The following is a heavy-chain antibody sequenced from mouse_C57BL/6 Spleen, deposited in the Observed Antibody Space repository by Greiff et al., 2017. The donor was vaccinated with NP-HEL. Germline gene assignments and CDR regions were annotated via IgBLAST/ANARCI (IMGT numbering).Heavy chain of an antibody. D-gene: IGHD2-1*01. CDR3: ARPFYYGPTGYFDV. CDR2: ISNGGGST. CDR1: GFTFSDYY. Sequence: EVQGVESGGGLVQPGGSLKLSCAASGFTFSDYYMYWVRQTPEKRLEWVAYISNGGGSTYYPDTVKGRFTISRDNAKNTLYLQMSRLKSEDTAMYYCARPFYYGPTGYFDVWGTGTTVTVSS. J-gene: IGHJ1*03. V-gene: IGHV5-12*01.